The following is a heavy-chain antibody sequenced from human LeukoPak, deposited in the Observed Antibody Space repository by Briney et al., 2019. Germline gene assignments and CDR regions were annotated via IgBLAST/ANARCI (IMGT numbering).Heavy chain of an antibody. CDR2: IFSDGTST. CDR3: ARDSEPDFWSGYYCLDY. V-gene: IGHV3-74*03. Sequence: GGSLRLSCAASGFTFSNFWMHWVRQAPGKGLMWVAQIFSDGTSTTYADSVKGRFTISRDNAKNSLYLQMNSLRAEDTAVYYCARDSEPDFWSGYYCLDYWGQGTLVTVSS. D-gene: IGHD3-3*01. CDR1: GFTFSNFW. J-gene: IGHJ4*02.